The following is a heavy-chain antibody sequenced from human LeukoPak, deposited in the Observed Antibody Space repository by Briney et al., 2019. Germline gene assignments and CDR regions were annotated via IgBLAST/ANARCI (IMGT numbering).Heavy chain of an antibody. V-gene: IGHV6-1*01. CDR1: GDSVSSNSAA. Sequence: SQTLSLTCAISGDSVSSNSAAWNWIRQSPSRGLEWLGRTYYRAKWYNDDAVSVKIRITINPDKSKNQFSLQLNSVTPKDTAVYYSARDTFSWHSSSWYYFDYWGQGTLVTVSS. CDR3: ARDTFSWHSSSWYYFDY. CDR2: TYYRAKWYN. J-gene: IGHJ4*02. D-gene: IGHD6-13*01.